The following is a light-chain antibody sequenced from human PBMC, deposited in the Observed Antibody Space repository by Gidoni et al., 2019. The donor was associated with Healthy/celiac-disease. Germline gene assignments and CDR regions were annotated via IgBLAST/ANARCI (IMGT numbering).Light chain of an antibody. V-gene: IGKV3-15*01. Sequence: EIVMTQSQATLSVSPGERATLSCRASQSVSSNLAWYQQKPGQVPRLLLYGASTRATGIPARFSVSGSGTEFTLTISSLQSEDFAVYYCQQYNNWPPWTFGQGTKVEIK. CDR1: QSVSSN. CDR3: QQYNNWPPWT. CDR2: GAS. J-gene: IGKJ1*01.